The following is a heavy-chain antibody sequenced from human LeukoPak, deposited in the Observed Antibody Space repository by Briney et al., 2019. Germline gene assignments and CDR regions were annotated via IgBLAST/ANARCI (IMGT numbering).Heavy chain of an antibody. Sequence: GGSLRLSCAASGFTFSSYWMSWVRQAPGKGLVWVSRIYIDGSRTTYADSVEGRFTISRDNAKNTLYLQMNSLRAEDTAVYYCATEQSVSYYNWGQGTLVTVSS. CDR1: GFTFSSYW. J-gene: IGHJ4*02. V-gene: IGHV3-74*01. CDR3: ATEQSVSYYN. D-gene: IGHD1-26*01. CDR2: IYIDGSRT.